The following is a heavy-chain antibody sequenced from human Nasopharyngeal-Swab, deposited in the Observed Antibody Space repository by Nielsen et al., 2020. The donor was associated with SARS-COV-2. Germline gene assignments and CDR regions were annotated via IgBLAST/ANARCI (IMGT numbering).Heavy chain of an antibody. D-gene: IGHD3-3*01. V-gene: IGHV3-21*01. J-gene: IGHJ4*02. CDR3: ARASAGNYDYWSGPTFDY. CDR2: ISSNSSYI. Sequence: WIRQPPGQGLEWVSSISSNSSYIYYADSVKGRFTISRDNAKNSLYLQMNSLRAEDTAVYYCARASAGNYDYWSGPTFDYWGQGTLVTVSS.